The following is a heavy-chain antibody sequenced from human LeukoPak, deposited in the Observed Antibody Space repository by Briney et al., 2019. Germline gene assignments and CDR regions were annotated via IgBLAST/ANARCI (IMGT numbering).Heavy chain of an antibody. J-gene: IGHJ6*03. D-gene: IGHD2-2*02. CDR2: ISAYNGNT. Sequence: ASVKVSCKASGYTFTSYGISWVRQAPGQGLEWMGWISAYNGNTNYAQKLQGRVTMTTDTSTSTAYMELRSLRSDDTAVYYCARVYCSSTSCYSRSRYYYYYRDVWAKGTTVTVSS. CDR1: GYTFTSYG. V-gene: IGHV1-18*01. CDR3: ARVYCSSTSCYSRSRYYYYYRDV.